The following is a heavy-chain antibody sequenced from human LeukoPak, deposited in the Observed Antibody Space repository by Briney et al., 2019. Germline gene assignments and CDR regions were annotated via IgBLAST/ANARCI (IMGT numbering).Heavy chain of an antibody. CDR3: ARYYCGHTYCPGIDY. Sequence: PSETLSLTCTVSGGSVNSDYYYWTWIRRPPGKGLEWSGYIYYSGSTYYDPFLKSRLTISVDTSKNQFSLKLTSVTAADTAVYYCARYYCGHTYCPGIDYWGQGTLVTVSS. V-gene: IGHV4-30-4*01. CDR1: GGSVNSDYYY. J-gene: IGHJ4*02. CDR2: IYYSGST. D-gene: IGHD2-21*01.